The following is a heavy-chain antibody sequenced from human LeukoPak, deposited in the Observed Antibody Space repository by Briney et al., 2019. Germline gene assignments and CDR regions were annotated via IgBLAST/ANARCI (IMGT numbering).Heavy chain of an antibody. Sequence: GGSLRLSCAASGFTFSSYGMHWVRQAPGKGLEWVAFIRYDGSNKYYADSVKGRFTISRDNSKNTLYLQMNSLRAEDTAVYYCARKFSIAARPNYNRFDPWGQGTLVTVSS. CDR2: IRYDGSNK. CDR1: GFTFSSYG. J-gene: IGHJ5*02. CDR3: ARKFSIAARPNYNRFDP. D-gene: IGHD6-6*01. V-gene: IGHV3-30*02.